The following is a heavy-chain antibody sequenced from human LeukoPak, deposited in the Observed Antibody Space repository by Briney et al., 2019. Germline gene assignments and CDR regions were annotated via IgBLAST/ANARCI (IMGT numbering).Heavy chain of an antibody. CDR2: INHSGST. Sequence: SETLSLTCAVYGGSFSGYYWSWIRQPPGKGLEWIGEINHSGSTNYNPSLKSRVTISVDTSKNQFSLKLSSVTAADTAVYYCARGSFYMVRGVTMDSSGYYYFDYWGQGTLVTVSS. CDR3: ARGSFYMVRGVTMDSSGYYYFDY. CDR1: GGSFSGYY. J-gene: IGHJ4*02. D-gene: IGHD3-10*01. V-gene: IGHV4-34*01.